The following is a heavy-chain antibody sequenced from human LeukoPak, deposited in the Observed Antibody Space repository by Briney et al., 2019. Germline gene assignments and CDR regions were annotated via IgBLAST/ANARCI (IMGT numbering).Heavy chain of an antibody. CDR3: ASEKYDSSGYYVDY. D-gene: IGHD3-22*01. Sequence: PSQTLSLTCTVSGVSISSGGYYWSWIRQHPGKGLEWIGYIYYSGSTYYNPSLKSQVTILVDTSKNQFSLKLSSVTAADTAVYYCASEKYDSSGYYVDYWGQGTLVTVSS. V-gene: IGHV4-31*01. J-gene: IGHJ4*02. CDR1: GVSISSGGYY. CDR2: IYYSGST.